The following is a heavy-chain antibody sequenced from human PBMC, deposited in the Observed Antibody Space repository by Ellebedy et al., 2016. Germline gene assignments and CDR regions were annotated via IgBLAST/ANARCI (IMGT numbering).Heavy chain of an antibody. D-gene: IGHD1-26*01. Sequence: SETLSLXXAVYGGSFSGYYWSWIRQPPGKGLEWIGEINHSGSTNYNPSLKSRVTISVDTSKNQFSLKLSSVTAADTAVYYCARDRPYSGQYYFDYWGQGTLVTVSS. CDR1: GGSFSGYY. V-gene: IGHV4-34*01. CDR3: ARDRPYSGQYYFDY. J-gene: IGHJ4*02. CDR2: INHSGST.